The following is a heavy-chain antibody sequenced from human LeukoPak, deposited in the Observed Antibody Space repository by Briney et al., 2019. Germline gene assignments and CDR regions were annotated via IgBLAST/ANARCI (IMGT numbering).Heavy chain of an antibody. Sequence: PSETLSLTCTVSGGSISSGDYYWSWIRQPPGRGLESIGCVYYGGSTYYSPSLKSRITMLIDASKNQFSLQLSSVTAADTALYYCARGGCSSTSCSLAYWGQGTLVTVSS. CDR2: VYYGGST. D-gene: IGHD2-2*01. V-gene: IGHV4-30-4*01. CDR1: GGSISSGDYY. CDR3: ARGGCSSTSCSLAY. J-gene: IGHJ4*02.